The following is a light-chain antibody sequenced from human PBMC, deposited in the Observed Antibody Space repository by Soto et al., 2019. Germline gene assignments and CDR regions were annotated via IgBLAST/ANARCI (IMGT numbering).Light chain of an antibody. CDR3: QQYNSYSWT. J-gene: IGKJ1*01. V-gene: IGKV1-5*03. CDR2: KAS. CDR1: QSISSW. Sequence: DIQMTQSPSTLSASVGDRVTITCRASQSISSWLAWYQQKPGKAPKLLIYKASILQSGVPSRFSGSGSESEFTLTISGLQPDDFATYYCQQYNSYSWTFGQGTKVDI.